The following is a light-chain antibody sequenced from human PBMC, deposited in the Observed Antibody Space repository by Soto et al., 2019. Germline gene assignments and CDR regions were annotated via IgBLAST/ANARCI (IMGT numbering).Light chain of an antibody. V-gene: IGKV1-5*03. CDR3: QQYNGT. CDR1: QSISNW. CDR2: KAS. Sequence: EIQMTQFPSTLSASVGDRVTITCRASQSISNWLAWYQQKPGKAPKLLIYKASILEGGVSPRFSGSGSGTEFTISLSSLQPDDFATYYCQQYNGTFGQGTKVEIK. J-gene: IGKJ1*01.